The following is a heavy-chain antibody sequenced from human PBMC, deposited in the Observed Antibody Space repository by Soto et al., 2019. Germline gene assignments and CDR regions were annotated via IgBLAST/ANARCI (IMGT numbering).Heavy chain of an antibody. CDR1: GGSISRGGYY. Sequence: QVQLQESGPGLVKPSQTLSLTCTVSGGSISRGGYYWSWLRQHPGKGLEWIGYIYYSGSTYYNPSLKSRVTISVDTSKNQFSLELSSVTAADTAVYYCARGYCSSTSCYLGGGGYGMDVWGQGTTVTVSS. V-gene: IGHV4-31*03. J-gene: IGHJ6*02. CDR3: ARGYCSSTSCYLGGGGYGMDV. CDR2: IYYSGST. D-gene: IGHD2-2*01.